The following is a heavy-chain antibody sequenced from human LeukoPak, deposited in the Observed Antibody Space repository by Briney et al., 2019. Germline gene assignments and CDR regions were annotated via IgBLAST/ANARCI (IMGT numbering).Heavy chain of an antibody. J-gene: IGHJ4*02. CDR1: GVSISSYY. V-gene: IGHV4-59*01. D-gene: IGHD3-10*01. Sequence: SETLSLTCTVSGVSISSYYWSWIRQRPGKGLEWIGYMYYSGNSNYNVSLKSRVTISADTSKNQVSLKLTSVTAADTAVYYCARVPPGHASGSDFPDYWGRGTLVIVSS. CDR2: MYYSGNS. CDR3: ARVPPGHASGSDFPDY.